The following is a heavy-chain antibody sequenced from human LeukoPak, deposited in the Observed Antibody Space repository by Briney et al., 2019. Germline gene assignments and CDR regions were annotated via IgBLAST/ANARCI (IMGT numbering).Heavy chain of an antibody. Sequence: ASVKVSCKASGYTFTGYYMHWVRQAPGQGLEWMGWINPNSGGTNYAQKFQGRVTMTRDTSISTAYMELSRLRSDDTAVYYCASQREPIEMATIRLDYWGQGTLVTVSS. D-gene: IGHD5-24*01. J-gene: IGHJ4*02. CDR3: ASQREPIEMATIRLDY. V-gene: IGHV1-2*02. CDR1: GYTFTGYY. CDR2: INPNSGGT.